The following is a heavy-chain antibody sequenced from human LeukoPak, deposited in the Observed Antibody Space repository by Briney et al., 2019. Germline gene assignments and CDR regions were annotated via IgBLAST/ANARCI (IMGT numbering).Heavy chain of an antibody. CDR2: IYHSGST. Sequence: KPSETLSLTCAVSGYSISSGYYWGWIRRPPGKGREWIGIIYHSGSTYYNPSLKSRVTISVDTSKNQFSLKLSSVTAADTAVYYCARVELWYFDYWGQGTLVTVSS. CDR3: ARVELWYFDY. J-gene: IGHJ4*02. V-gene: IGHV4-38-2*01. CDR1: GYSISSGYY. D-gene: IGHD5-18*01.